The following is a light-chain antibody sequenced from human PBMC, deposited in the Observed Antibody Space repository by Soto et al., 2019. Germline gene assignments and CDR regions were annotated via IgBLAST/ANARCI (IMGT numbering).Light chain of an antibody. J-gene: IGKJ1*01. V-gene: IGKV3-11*01. CDR2: DAS. CDR3: QQYFNWPLT. Sequence: ETVLTQSPATLSLSPGDRATLSCRASRRVSTYLAWYQQKVGQAPRLLIYDASNRAAGTPGRFSGSGSGTDFTLTISSLEPEDFAVYYCQQYFNWPLTFGQGTKVDIK. CDR1: RRVSTY.